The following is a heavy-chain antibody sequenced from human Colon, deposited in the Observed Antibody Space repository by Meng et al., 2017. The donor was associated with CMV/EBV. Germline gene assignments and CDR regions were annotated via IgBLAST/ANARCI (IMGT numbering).Heavy chain of an antibody. Sequence: GESLKISCAGSDFSFRSYWMSWVRQAPGKGLEWVANMNPDGTNKFYLDSVKGRFSISRDHTKNSLYLQMNSLRAEDTAVYYCGREVTGGAVALDYWGQGALVTVSS. V-gene: IGHV3-7*01. J-gene: IGHJ4*02. CDR3: GREVTGGAVALDY. CDR2: MNPDGTNK. D-gene: IGHD3-3*02. CDR1: DFSFRSYW.